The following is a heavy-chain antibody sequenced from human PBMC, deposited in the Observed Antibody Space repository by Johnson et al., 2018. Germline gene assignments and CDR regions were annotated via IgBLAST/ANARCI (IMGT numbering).Heavy chain of an antibody. D-gene: IGHD3-10*01. CDR1: GFTFSRFW. Sequence: EVQLVQSGGGLVQPGGSLRLSCVASGFTFSRFWMSWVRQAPGKGLEWVATIKDDGGQTYYVDSVRGRLIISRDNAKNSLYLQMNSLRADDTAVYYCTGDYGRLLAFDIWGQGTMVTVSS. V-gene: IGHV3-7*01. CDR3: TGDYGRLLAFDI. J-gene: IGHJ3*02. CDR2: IKDDGGQT.